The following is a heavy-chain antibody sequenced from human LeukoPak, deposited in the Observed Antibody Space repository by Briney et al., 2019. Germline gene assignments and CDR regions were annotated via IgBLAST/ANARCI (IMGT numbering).Heavy chain of an antibody. J-gene: IGHJ4*02. CDR2: IYYSGST. CDR3: ARGYSSSWLGKFDY. CDR1: GGSISSYY. V-gene: IGHV4-59*01. Sequence: SETLSLTCTVSGGSISSYYWSWIRQTPGKGLEWIGYIYYSGSTNCNPSLNSRVTMSVDTSKNQFSLNLNSVAAADTAVYYCARGYSSSWLGKFDYWGQGTLVTVSS. D-gene: IGHD6-13*01.